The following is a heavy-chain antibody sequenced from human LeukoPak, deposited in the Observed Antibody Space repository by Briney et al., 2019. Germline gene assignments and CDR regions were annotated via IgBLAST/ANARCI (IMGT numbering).Heavy chain of an antibody. CDR2: MIHSGSA. Sequence: PSETLSLTCAVYGGSFSGYSWTWIRQPPGKGLEWIGEMIHSGSANYNPSLKSRVTISVDTSKNQCSLRLSSVTAADTAVYYCARLRGATVAHDWFDPWGQGTLVTVSS. CDR3: ARLRGATVAHDWFDP. D-gene: IGHD6-19*01. CDR1: GGSFSGYS. J-gene: IGHJ5*02. V-gene: IGHV4-34*12.